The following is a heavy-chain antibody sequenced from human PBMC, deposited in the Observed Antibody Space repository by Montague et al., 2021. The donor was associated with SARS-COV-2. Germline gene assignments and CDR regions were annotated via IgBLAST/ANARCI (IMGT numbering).Heavy chain of an antibody. V-gene: IGHV3-21*01. CDR3: GREAAPQYCAGGSCYQPEDF. CDR1: GFTFSSFS. J-gene: IGHJ4*02. D-gene: IGHD2-15*01. Sequence: SLRLSCAASGFTFSSFSMNWVRQAPEKGLEWVAIIGSSSSYIYYADSVKGRFTISRDNAKNSLYLQMNSLRGDDTAIYYCGREAAPQYCAGGSCYQPEDFWGQGTQVTVSS. CDR2: IGSSSSYI.